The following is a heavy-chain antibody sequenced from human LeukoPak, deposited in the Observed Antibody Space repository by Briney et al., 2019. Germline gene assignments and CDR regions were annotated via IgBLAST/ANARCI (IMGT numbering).Heavy chain of an antibody. CDR2: ISGSGGST. D-gene: IGHD2-2*02. J-gene: IGHJ6*02. V-gene: IGHV3-23*01. Sequence: GGSLRLSCAASGFTFSSYAMSWVRQAPGKGPEWVSAISGSGGSTYYADSVKGRFTISRDNSKNTLYLQMNSLRAEDTAVYYCAKELYCSSTSCYTGYYYYGMDVWGQGTTVTVSS. CDR3: AKELYCSSTSCYTGYYYYGMDV. CDR1: GFTFSSYA.